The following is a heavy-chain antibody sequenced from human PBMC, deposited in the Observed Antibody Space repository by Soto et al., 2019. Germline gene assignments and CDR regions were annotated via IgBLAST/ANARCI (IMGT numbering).Heavy chain of an antibody. Sequence: QITLKESGPSLVKPTQTLPLTCTFSGLSLSTAGVGVGWVRQPPLKALEWVALISWDDDKHSTPSLRSRLAVTKDTTKNQVVLSLTNVDPLDTATYFCAHVGGLEQWLYRLDHWGQGALVTVSS. J-gene: IGHJ4*02. CDR1: GLSLSTAGVG. CDR2: ISWDDDK. V-gene: IGHV2-5*02. CDR3: AHVGGLEQWLYRLDH. D-gene: IGHD6-19*01.